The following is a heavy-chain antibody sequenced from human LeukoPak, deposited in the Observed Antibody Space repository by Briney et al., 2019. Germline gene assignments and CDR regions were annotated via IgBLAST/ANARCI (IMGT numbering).Heavy chain of an antibody. CDR2: ISHDGSNK. Sequence: GGSLRLSCAASGFTFSSYAMHWVRQAPGKGLEWVAVISHDGSNKYYADSVKGRFTISRDNSKNTLYLQMNSLRAEDTAVYYCARDGSIAAAGPLDYWGQGTLVTVSS. CDR1: GFTFSSYA. J-gene: IGHJ4*02. V-gene: IGHV3-30-3*01. CDR3: ARDGSIAAAGPLDY. D-gene: IGHD6-13*01.